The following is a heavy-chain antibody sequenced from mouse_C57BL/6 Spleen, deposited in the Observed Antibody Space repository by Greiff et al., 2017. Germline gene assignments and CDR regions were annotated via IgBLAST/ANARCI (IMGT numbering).Heavy chain of an antibody. J-gene: IGHJ4*01. CDR3: TGGGGNYLMDY. Sequence: VHVKQSGTVLARPGASVKMSCKTSGYTFTSYWMYWVKQRPGQGLEWIGAIYPGHSDTSYNQNFKGKATLTAVTSASTAYMELSSLTNEDSAVYYCTGGGGNYLMDYWGQGTSVTVSS. CDR1: GYTFTSYW. CDR2: IYPGHSDT. D-gene: IGHD2-1*01. V-gene: IGHV1-5*01.